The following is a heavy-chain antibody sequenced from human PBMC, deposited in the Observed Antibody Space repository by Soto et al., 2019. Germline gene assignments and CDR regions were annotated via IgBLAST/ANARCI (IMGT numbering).Heavy chain of an antibody. D-gene: IGHD7-27*01. CDR2: IIPIFGTA. V-gene: IGHV1-69*13. J-gene: IGHJ5*02. CDR3: ARHRGSSPPNWGPAPGWFDP. Sequence: SSVKVSCKASGGTFSSYAISWVRQAPGQGLEWMGGIIPIFGTANYAQKFQGRVTITADGSTTTAYMELSSLRAEDTAGYYCARHRGSSPPNWGPAPGWFDPWGQ. CDR1: GGTFSSYA.